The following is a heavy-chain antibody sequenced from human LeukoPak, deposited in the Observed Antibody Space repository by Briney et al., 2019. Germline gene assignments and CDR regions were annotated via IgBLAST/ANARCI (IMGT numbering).Heavy chain of an antibody. D-gene: IGHD3-16*02. CDR1: GYTFTNYG. V-gene: IGHV1-18*01. CDR3: AGGTYYDYVWGSYRTLDY. Sequence: ASVKVSCKASGYTFTNYGISWVRQAPGQGLEWMGWISAYNGNTNYAQKLQGRVTMTTDTSTRTAYMELRSLRSDDTAVYYRAGGTYYDYVWGSYRTLDYWGQGTLVTVPS. CDR2: ISAYNGNT. J-gene: IGHJ4*02.